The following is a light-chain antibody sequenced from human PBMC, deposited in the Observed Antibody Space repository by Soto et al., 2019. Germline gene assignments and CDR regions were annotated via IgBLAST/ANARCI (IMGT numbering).Light chain of an antibody. CDR1: QSVSSSY. CDR2: DAS. V-gene: IGKV3-20*01. J-gene: IGKJ5*01. Sequence: SPGERATLTCRASQSVSSSYLAWYQQKPGQAPRLLIYDASSRATGIPDRFSGSGSGTDFTLTISRLEPEDFATYYCQQYGSSSITFGQGTRLEIK. CDR3: QQYGSSSIT.